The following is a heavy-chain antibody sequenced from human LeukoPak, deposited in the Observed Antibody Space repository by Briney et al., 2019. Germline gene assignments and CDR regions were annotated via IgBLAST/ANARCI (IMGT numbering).Heavy chain of an antibody. V-gene: IGHV3-48*01. Sequence: PGGSLRLSCAASGFIFSTYSMNWVRQAPGKGLEWVSYISSSSDTIYYADSVKGRFTISRDNAENSLYLQMNSLRAEDTAVYYCARGQYSSGPEDYWGQGTLVTVSS. CDR2: ISSSSDTI. CDR3: ARGQYSSGPEDY. CDR1: GFIFSTYS. J-gene: IGHJ4*02. D-gene: IGHD6-19*01.